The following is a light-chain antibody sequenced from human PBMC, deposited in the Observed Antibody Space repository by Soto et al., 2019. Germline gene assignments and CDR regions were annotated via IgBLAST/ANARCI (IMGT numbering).Light chain of an antibody. J-gene: IGLJ1*01. CDR1: SSDVGGYKY. CDR3: SSYAGSNTDYV. Sequence: QSALTQPPSASGSPGQSVTISCTGTSSDVGGYKYVSWYQQHPGKAPKLMIYEVTKRPSGVPDRFSGSKSGNTASLTVSGLQAEDEADYYCSSYAGSNTDYVFGTGTKVPVL. CDR2: EVT. V-gene: IGLV2-8*01.